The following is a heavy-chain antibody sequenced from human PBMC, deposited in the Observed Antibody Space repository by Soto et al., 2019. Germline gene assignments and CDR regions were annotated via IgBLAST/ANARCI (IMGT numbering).Heavy chain of an antibody. V-gene: IGHV1-18*01. Sequence: LLKVSCKASGDAFSTYSITWVRQAPGQGLEWMGWISAYNGITKYAQKLQGRVTMTTDTSTSTAYMELRSLRSDDTAVYYCARDPPYSSGWYAGFDPWGQGTLVTVSS. D-gene: IGHD6-19*01. CDR2: ISAYNGIT. CDR1: GDAFSTYS. J-gene: IGHJ5*02. CDR3: ARDPPYSSGWYAGFDP.